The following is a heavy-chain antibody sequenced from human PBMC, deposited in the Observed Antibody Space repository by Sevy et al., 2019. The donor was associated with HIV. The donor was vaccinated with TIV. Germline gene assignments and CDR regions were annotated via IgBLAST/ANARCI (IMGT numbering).Heavy chain of an antibody. CDR1: GYTFTSYY. D-gene: IGHD6-13*01. J-gene: IGHJ3*02. V-gene: IGHV1-46*01. CDR3: ARGHTVIGSSWYGAFDI. Sequence: ASVKVSCKASGYTFTSYYMHWVRQAPGQGLEWMGIINPSGGSTSYAQKFQGRVTMTRDTSTSTVYMELSSLRSEDTAVYYCARGHTVIGSSWYGAFDIWGQGTMVTVSS. CDR2: INPSGGST.